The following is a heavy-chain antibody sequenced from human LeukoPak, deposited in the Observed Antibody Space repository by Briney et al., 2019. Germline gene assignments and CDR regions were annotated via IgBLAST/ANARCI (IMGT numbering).Heavy chain of an antibody. CDR1: GYTFTTYD. Sequence: ASVKVSCKASGYTFTTYDINWVRQATGQGLEWIGSMNPNSGNAGYAQKFQGRVTMTRDISINTAYMELSGLRYEDTAVYYCARHTAVLPGVYWGQGTLVTVSS. D-gene: IGHD5-18*01. J-gene: IGHJ4*02. CDR3: ARHTAVLPGVY. V-gene: IGHV1-8*01. CDR2: MNPNSGNA.